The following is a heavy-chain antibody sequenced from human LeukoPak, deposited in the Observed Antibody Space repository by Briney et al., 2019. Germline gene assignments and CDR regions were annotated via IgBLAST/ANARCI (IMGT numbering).Heavy chain of an antibody. V-gene: IGHV3-33*01. J-gene: IGHJ4*02. Sequence: PGGPLRLSCAASGFTFSSYGMNWIRQAPGKGLEWVAVIWYDGSNKYYADSVKGRFTISRDNSKNTLYLQMNSLRAEDTAVYYCARDLCSSTSCYAFYLDYWGQGTLVTVSS. CDR2: IWYDGSNK. CDR3: ARDLCSSTSCYAFYLDY. CDR1: GFTFSSYG. D-gene: IGHD2-2*01.